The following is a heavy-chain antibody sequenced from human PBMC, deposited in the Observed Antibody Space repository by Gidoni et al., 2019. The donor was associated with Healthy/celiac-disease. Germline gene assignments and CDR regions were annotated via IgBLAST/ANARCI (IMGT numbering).Heavy chain of an antibody. Sequence: QLQLQQWGAGLFKPSETLSLTCAFYGGSFSGYYWSWIRQPPGKGLEWIGEINHSGSTNYNPSLKSRVTISVETSKNQFSLKLSSVTAADTAVYYCARGRWNFDYWGQGTLVTVSS. CDR1: GGSFSGYY. D-gene: IGHD2-15*01. J-gene: IGHJ4*02. CDR2: INHSGST. V-gene: IGHV4-34*01. CDR3: ARGRWNFDY.